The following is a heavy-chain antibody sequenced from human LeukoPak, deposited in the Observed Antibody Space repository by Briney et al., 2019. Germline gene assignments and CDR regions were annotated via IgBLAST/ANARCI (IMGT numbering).Heavy chain of an antibody. Sequence: GGSLRLSCAASGFSFSIYAMSWVRQAPGKGLEWVSAIGGSGRTTYYADSVKGQFTISRDNSKNAVYLQMNSLRAEDTAVYYCAKVISKWSPFEYWGQGTLVTVSS. V-gene: IGHV3-23*01. J-gene: IGHJ4*02. CDR1: GFSFSIYA. CDR2: IGGSGRTT. CDR3: AKVISKWSPFEY. D-gene: IGHD2-15*01.